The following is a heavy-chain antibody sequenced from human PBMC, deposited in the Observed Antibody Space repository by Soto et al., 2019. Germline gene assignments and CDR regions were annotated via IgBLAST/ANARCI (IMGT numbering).Heavy chain of an antibody. CDR2: LANDGSYQ. Sequence: PGASLRLTCAASGFTFSGYGMHWVRQSPGEGLEWVAILANDGSYQYYAESVKGRFTISRDNSKNTLYLQMDSLRPEDTAVYYCARSIGGSSYYPPDYCGQGTLVTVSS. V-gene: IGHV3-30*03. J-gene: IGHJ4*02. D-gene: IGHD2-15*01. CDR1: GFTFSGYG. CDR3: ARSIGGSSYYPPDY.